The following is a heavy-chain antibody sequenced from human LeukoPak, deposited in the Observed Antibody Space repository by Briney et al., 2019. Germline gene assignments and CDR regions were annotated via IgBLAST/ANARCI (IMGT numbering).Heavy chain of an antibody. D-gene: IGHD3-22*01. Sequence: GESLKISCKGSGYSFSSYWIAWVRQMPGKGLEWMGIIYPGDSDTKYSPSFQGRVTISADKSISTAYLQWNSLKASDTGMYYCARAPDNSGYYYFLQHWGQGTLVTVSS. V-gene: IGHV5-51*01. J-gene: IGHJ1*01. CDR3: ARAPDNSGYYYFLQH. CDR1: GYSFSSYW. CDR2: IYPGDSDT.